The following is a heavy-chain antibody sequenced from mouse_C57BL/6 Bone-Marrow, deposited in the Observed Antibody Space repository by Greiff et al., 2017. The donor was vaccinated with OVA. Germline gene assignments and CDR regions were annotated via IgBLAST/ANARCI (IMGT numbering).Heavy chain of an antibody. D-gene: IGHD3-2*02. CDR3: ARLEELRLRGWYYFDY. CDR2: IDPSDSET. J-gene: IGHJ2*01. CDR1: GYTFTSYW. Sequence: QVQLQQPGAELVRPGSSVKLSCKASGYTFTSYWMHWVKQRPIQGLEWIGNIDPSDSETHYNQKFKDKATLTVDKSSSTAYMQLSSLTSEDSAVYYCARLEELRLRGWYYFDYWGQGTTLTVSS. V-gene: IGHV1-52*01.